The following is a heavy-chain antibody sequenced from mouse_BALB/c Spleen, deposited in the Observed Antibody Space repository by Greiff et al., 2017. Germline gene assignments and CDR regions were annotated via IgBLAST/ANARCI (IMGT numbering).Heavy chain of an antibody. V-gene: IGHV1S56*01. D-gene: IGHD1-1*01. CDR1: GYTFTSYY. J-gene: IGHJ4*01. CDR3: ARSGSSDYYAMDY. Sequence: QVQLQQSGPELVKPGASVRISCKASGYTFTSYYIHWVKQRPGQGLEWIGWIYPGNVNTKYNEKFKGKATLTADKSSSTAYMQLSSLTSEDSAVYFCARSGSSDYYAMDYWGQGTSVTVSS. CDR2: IYPGNVNT.